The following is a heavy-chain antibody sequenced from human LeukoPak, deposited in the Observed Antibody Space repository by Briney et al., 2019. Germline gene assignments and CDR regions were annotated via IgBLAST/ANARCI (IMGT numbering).Heavy chain of an antibody. CDR3: ARELAIWRYFDWFPNVPNWFDP. CDR1: GYTFTSYG. D-gene: IGHD3-9*01. J-gene: IGHJ5*02. Sequence: ASVKVSCKASGYTFTSYGISWVRQAPGQGLEWMGWISAYNGNTNYAQKLQGRVTMTTDTSTSTAYMELRSLRSDDTAVYYCARELAIWRYFDWFPNVPNWFDPWGQGTLVTVSS. V-gene: IGHV1-18*01. CDR2: ISAYNGNT.